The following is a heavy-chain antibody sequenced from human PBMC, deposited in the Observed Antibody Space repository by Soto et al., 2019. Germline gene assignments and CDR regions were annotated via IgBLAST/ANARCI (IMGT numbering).Heavy chain of an antibody. Sequence: SETLSLTCTVSGGSISSYYWSWIRQPPWKGLEWIGYIYYSGSTNYNPSLKSRVTISIDTSRNQFSLKLSSVTAADTAVYYCAREDDFLTGYIDSWGQGTLVTVS. J-gene: IGHJ4*02. CDR1: GGSISSYY. V-gene: IGHV4-59*01. D-gene: IGHD3-9*01. CDR2: IYYSGST. CDR3: AREDDFLTGYIDS.